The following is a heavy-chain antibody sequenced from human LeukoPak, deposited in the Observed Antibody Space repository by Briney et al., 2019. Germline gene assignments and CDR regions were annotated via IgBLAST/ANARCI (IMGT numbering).Heavy chain of an antibody. CDR1: GYTFTSSG. CDR3: ARAIRPRVKTVTTGWYFDL. CDR2: TNTKNGNL. Sequence: ASVKVSCKASGYTFTSSGISWVRQAPGQGLEFMGWTNTKNGNLNYAQKFEGRVTMTTDTSITTVYMELTSLRSDDTAVYYCARAIRPRVKTVTTGWYFDLWGRGTLVTVSS. J-gene: IGHJ2*01. V-gene: IGHV1-18*01. D-gene: IGHD4-17*01.